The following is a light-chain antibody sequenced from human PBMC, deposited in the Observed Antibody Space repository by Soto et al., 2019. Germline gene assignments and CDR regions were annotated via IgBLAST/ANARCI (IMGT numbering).Light chain of an antibody. Sequence: EIVLRQSPGTLSLSPGARSTLSGRASQFVSSTYLAWYQQRPGQAPRLLIYGASSRATGIPDRFSGGGSETDFTLTISRLESEDSAVYYCKQYGISPFTFGRGNKVAIK. CDR2: GAS. CDR3: KQYGISPFT. CDR1: QFVSSTY. J-gene: IGKJ4*01. V-gene: IGKV3-20*01.